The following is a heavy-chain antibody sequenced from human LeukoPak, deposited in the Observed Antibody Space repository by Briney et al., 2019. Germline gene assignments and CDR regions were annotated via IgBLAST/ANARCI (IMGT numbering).Heavy chain of an antibody. Sequence: SETLSLTCAVYGGSFSGYYWSWIRQPPGKGLEWVGEINHSGSTNYNPSLKSRVTISVDTSKNQFSLQLSSVTAADTAVYYCARVLKRWLQFAPLGTVDYWGQGTLVTVSS. J-gene: IGHJ4*02. CDR1: GGSFSGYY. V-gene: IGHV4-34*01. CDR2: INHSGST. CDR3: ARVLKRWLQFAPLGTVDY. D-gene: IGHD5-24*01.